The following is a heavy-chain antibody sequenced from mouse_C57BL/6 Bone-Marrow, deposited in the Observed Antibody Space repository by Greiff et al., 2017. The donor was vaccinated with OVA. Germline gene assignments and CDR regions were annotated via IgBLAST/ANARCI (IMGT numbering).Heavy chain of an antibody. V-gene: IGHV1-18*01. Sequence: VQLQQSGPELVKPGASVKIPCKASGYTFTDYNMDWVKQSHGKSLEWIGDINPNNGGTIYNQKFKGKATLTVDKSSSTAYMELRSLTSEDTAVYYCARSGITTVVATDFDYWGQGTTLTVSS. CDR2: INPNNGGT. J-gene: IGHJ2*01. CDR1: GYTFTDYN. CDR3: ARSGITTVVATDFDY. D-gene: IGHD1-1*01.